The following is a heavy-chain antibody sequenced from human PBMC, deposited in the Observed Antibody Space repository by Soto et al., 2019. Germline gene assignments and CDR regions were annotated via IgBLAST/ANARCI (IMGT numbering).Heavy chain of an antibody. V-gene: IGHV4-59*01. CDR1: GGSISGYY. CDR2: IYYTGTT. CDR3: ATLTGNNWFDP. J-gene: IGHJ5*02. Sequence: SETLSLTCTVSGGSISGYYWGWIRQPPGKGLEYIGYIYYTGTTNYNPSLQSRVTMSVDTSKNQLSLELSSVTAADTAVYYCATLTGNNWFDPWGQGTLVTVSS. D-gene: IGHD1-20*01.